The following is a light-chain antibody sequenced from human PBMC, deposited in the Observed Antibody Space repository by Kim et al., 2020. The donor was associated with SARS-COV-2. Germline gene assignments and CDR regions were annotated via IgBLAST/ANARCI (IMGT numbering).Light chain of an antibody. CDR1: SSDVGGYNH. V-gene: IGLV2-8*01. Sequence: QSALTQPPSASGSPGQSVTISCTGTSSDVGGYNHVSWYQQHPGKAPKLMVYEVSKRPSGVPDRFSGSRSGNTASLNVSGLQADDEADYYCSSHAGSNNYVFGTGTKVTVL. J-gene: IGLJ1*01. CDR2: EVS. CDR3: SSHAGSNNYV.